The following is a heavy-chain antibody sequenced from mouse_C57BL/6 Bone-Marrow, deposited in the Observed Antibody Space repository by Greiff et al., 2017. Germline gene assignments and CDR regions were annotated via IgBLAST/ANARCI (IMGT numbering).Heavy chain of an antibody. CDR1: GFSFTSYG. CDR3: ARSDTAGYFDG. Sequence: QVQLQQSGPGLVQPAQCLTITCTASGFSFTSYGVHWVRQSPGKGLEWLGVIWSGGSTDYNAAFISSLSTSKDNSKSQVFFKMNSLQADDTAIYYCARSDTAGYFDGWGTGTTVTVSS. CDR2: IWSGGST. J-gene: IGHJ1*03. V-gene: IGHV2-2*01.